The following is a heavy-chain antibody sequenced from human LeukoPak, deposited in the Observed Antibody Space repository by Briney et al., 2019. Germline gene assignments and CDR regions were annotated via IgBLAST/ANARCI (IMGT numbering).Heavy chain of an antibody. Sequence: SEALSLTCTVSGGSISSYYWGWIRQPPGKGLEWIGSIYYSGSTYYNPSLKSRVTISVDTSKNQFSLKLSSVTAADTAVYYCARDGSWYIDYWGQGTLVTVSS. J-gene: IGHJ4*02. V-gene: IGHV4-39*07. CDR1: GGSISSYY. CDR2: IYYSGST. D-gene: IGHD6-13*01. CDR3: ARDGSWYIDY.